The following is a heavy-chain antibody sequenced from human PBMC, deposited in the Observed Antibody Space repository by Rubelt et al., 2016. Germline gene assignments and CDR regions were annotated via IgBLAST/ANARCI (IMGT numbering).Heavy chain of an antibody. V-gene: IGHV4-59*12. CDR3: ARTNWNDLDY. CDR2: IYHSGST. D-gene: IGHD1-1*01. J-gene: IGHJ4*02. CDR1: AGSISSYY. Sequence: QVQLQESGPGLVKPSETLSLTCTVSAGSISSYYWSWIRQPPGKGLEWIGYIYHSGSTNSNPSLKRRVPKSVTTSKNQFSLKLSSVTAADTAVYYCARTNWNDLDYWGQGTLVTVSS.